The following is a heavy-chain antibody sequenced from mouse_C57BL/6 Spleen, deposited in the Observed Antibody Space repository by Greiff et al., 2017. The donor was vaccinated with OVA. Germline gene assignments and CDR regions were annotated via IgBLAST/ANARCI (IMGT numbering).Heavy chain of an antibody. Sequence: VQLQQSGPGLVAPSQSLSITCTVSGFSLTSYGVHWVRQPPGKGLEWLVVIWSDGSTTYNSALKSRLSISKDNSKSQVFLKMNSLQTDDTAMYYCARHGGYDYDDWYFDVWGTGTTVTVSS. CDR1: GFSLTSYG. D-gene: IGHD2-4*01. CDR2: IWSDGST. J-gene: IGHJ1*03. CDR3: ARHGGYDYDDWYFDV. V-gene: IGHV2-6-1*01.